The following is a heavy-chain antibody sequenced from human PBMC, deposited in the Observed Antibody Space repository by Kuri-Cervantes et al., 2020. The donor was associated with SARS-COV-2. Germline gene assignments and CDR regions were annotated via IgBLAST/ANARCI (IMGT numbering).Heavy chain of an antibody. D-gene: IGHD3-3*01. CDR2: IIPIFGTA. J-gene: IGHJ4*02. V-gene: IGHV1-69*13. Sequence: SVKVSCKASGGTFSSYAISWVRQAPGQGLEWMGRIIPIFGTANYAQKFQGRVTITADESTSTAYMELSSLRSEDTAVYYCTTDPTIFGVGDADYWGQGTLVTVSS. CDR3: TTDPTIFGVGDADY. CDR1: GGTFSSYA.